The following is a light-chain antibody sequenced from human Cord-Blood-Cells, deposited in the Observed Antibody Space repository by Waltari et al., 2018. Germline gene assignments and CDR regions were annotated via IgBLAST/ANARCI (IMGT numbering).Light chain of an antibody. CDR1: QSISSY. J-gene: IGKJ3*01. CDR3: QQSYSTLFT. V-gene: IGKV1-39*01. CDR2: AAS. Sequence: DIQLTQSPSYQSASVGARLTITCRASQSISSYLNWYQQKPGKAPKLLIYAASSLQSGVPSRFSGSGSGTDFTLTISSLQPEDFATYYCQQSYSTLFTFGPGTKVDIK.